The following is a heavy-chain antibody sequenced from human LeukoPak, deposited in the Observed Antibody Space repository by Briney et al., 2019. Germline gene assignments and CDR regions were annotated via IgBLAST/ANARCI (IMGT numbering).Heavy chain of an antibody. J-gene: IGHJ4*02. Sequence: GGSLRLSCAASGFTFSSYAMSWVRQAPGKGLEWVSAISGSGGSTYYADSVRGRFTISRDNSKNTLNLQMNGLRAEDTAVYYCAKGRAWNDSSSYYYEWGQGTLVTVSS. CDR2: ISGSGGST. CDR3: AKGRAWNDSSSYYYE. D-gene: IGHD3-22*01. V-gene: IGHV3-23*01. CDR1: GFTFSSYA.